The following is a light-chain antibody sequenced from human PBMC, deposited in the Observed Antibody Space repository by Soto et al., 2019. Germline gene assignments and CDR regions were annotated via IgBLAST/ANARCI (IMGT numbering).Light chain of an antibody. Sequence: QSVLTQPPSVSGAPGQRVTISCTGSSSNIGAGYDVHWYQQLPGTAPKLLIYGNSNRPSVVPDRFSGSKSGTSASLAITGLQADDEADYYCQSYDSSLSGAVFGGGTQLTVL. CDR1: SSNIGAGYD. J-gene: IGLJ7*01. CDR3: QSYDSSLSGAV. CDR2: GNS. V-gene: IGLV1-40*01.